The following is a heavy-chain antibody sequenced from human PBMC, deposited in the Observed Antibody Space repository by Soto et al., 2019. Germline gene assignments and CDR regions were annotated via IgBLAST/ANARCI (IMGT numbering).Heavy chain of an antibody. CDR2: LTGSSSNT. J-gene: IGHJ4*02. CDR1: GFSFRNYA. CDR3: ANGRATYGLLTHDY. Sequence: GGSLRLSCAASGFSFRNYAMSWVRQAPGKGLEWISTLTGSSSNTYYADSVKGRFAISRDNSRNTLYLQMHSLTAEDTAVYYCANGRATYGLLTHDYWGQGTLVTVSS. V-gene: IGHV3-23*01. D-gene: IGHD3-9*01.